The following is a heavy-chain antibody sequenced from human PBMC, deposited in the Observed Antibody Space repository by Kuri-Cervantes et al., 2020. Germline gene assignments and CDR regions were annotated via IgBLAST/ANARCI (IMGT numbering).Heavy chain of an antibody. V-gene: IGHV3-30-3*01. J-gene: IGHJ4*02. CDR2: ISYDGSNK. CDR3: AKDLWGVGATTVE. CDR1: GFTFSSYA. Sequence: GGSLRLSCAASGFTFSSYAMHWVRQAPGKGLEWVAVISYDGSNKYYADSVKGRFTISRDNAKNSLYLQMNSLRAEDTALYYCAKDLWGVGATTVEWGQGTLVTVSS. D-gene: IGHD1-26*01.